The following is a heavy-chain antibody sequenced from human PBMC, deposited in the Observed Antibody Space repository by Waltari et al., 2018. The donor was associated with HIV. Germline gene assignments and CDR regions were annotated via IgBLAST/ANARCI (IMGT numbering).Heavy chain of an antibody. Sequence: QVQLPASGPGPVKPSENLSLTCTVPGGSLPTDDCRCIRQPPGKGLEWIGYVSYSGNTNYNPSLKSRVTISVDTSKDQFSLKLSSVTAADTAVYYCATKLSGKGWFDPWGQGTLVTVSS. CDR2: VSYSGNT. J-gene: IGHJ5*02. D-gene: IGHD3-10*01. CDR3: ATKLSGKGWFDP. CDR1: GGSLPTDD. V-gene: IGHV4-59*01.